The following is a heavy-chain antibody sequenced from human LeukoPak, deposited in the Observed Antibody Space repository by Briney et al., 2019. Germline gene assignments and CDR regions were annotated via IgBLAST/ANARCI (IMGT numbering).Heavy chain of an antibody. J-gene: IGHJ4*02. CDR1: GYSISSGYY. V-gene: IGHV4-38-2*01. D-gene: IGHD3-10*02. Sequence: SETLSLTCAVSGYSISSGYYWGWIRQPPGKGLEWIGSIYHSGSTYYNPSLKSRVTISVDASKNQFSLKLSSVTAADTAVYYCARHLYDQGVADPFDYWGQGTLVTVSS. CDR3: ARHLYDQGVADPFDY. CDR2: IYHSGST.